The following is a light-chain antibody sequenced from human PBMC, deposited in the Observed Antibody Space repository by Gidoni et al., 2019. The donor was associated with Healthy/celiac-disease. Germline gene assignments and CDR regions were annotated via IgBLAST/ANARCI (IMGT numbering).Light chain of an antibody. CDR1: QSISSY. V-gene: IGKV1-39*01. CDR2: AAS. CDR3: QQSYSTPPT. J-gene: IGKJ2*01. Sequence: DIQMTQSPSSLSASVGDRVTITCRASQSISSYLNWYQQKPGKPPKLLIEAASSLQSGVPSRFSGSGSGTDFTLTISSLQPEDFSTYYCQQSYSTPPTFGQGTKLEIK.